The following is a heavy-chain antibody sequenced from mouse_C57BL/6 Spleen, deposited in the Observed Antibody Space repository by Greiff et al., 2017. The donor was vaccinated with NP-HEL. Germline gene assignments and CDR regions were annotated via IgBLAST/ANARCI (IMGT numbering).Heavy chain of an antibody. CDR3: ARPLYGSWFAY. V-gene: IGHV5-17*01. J-gene: IGHJ3*01. Sequence: VQLQQSGGGLVKPGGSLKLSCAASGFTFSDYGMHWVRQAPEKGLEWVAYISSGSSTIYYADTVKGRFTISRDNAKNTLFLQMTSLRSEDTAMYYCARPLYGSWFAYWGQGTLVTVSA. CDR1: GFTFSDYG. D-gene: IGHD1-1*01. CDR2: ISSGSSTI.